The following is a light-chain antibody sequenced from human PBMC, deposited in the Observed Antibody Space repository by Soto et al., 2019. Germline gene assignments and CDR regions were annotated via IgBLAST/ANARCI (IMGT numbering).Light chain of an antibody. CDR3: MRGLQST. Sequence: DIVMTQSPLSLPVTPGEPASISCRSSQSLLHHNGNNSLDWFLQKPGQSPRLLIYGGSNRASGVPDRFSGSGSGTDFTLKISRVEAADVGVYYCMRGLQSTFGQGTRLEI. CDR2: GGS. V-gene: IGKV2-28*01. CDR1: QSLLHHNGNNS. J-gene: IGKJ5*01.